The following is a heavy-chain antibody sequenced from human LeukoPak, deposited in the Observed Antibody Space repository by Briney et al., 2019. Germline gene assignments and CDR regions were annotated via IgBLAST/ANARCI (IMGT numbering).Heavy chain of an antibody. V-gene: IGHV3-30*18. CDR3: AKDYSNNGGFDY. CDR2: ISYDGSNK. Sequence: PGGSLRLSCAASGFTFSSYGMHWIRQAPGKGLEWVAVISYDGSNKYYADSVKGRFTISRDNSKNTLYLQMNSLRAEDTAVYYCAKDYSNNGGFDYWGQGTLVTVSS. CDR1: GFTFSSYG. D-gene: IGHD4-11*01. J-gene: IGHJ4*02.